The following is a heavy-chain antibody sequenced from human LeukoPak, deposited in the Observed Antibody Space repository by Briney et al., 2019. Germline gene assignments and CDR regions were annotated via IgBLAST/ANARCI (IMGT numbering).Heavy chain of an antibody. CDR3: AGGSGLPHFDY. Sequence: SETLSLTCTVSGGSISSYYWSWIRQPPGKGLEWIGHINYSGTTNYNPSLKSRVTISVDTSKNQFSLKLTSVTAADTAVYYCAGGSGLPHFDYWGQGTLVTVSS. CDR2: INYSGTT. D-gene: IGHD3-10*01. CDR1: GGSISSYY. V-gene: IGHV4-59*01. J-gene: IGHJ4*02.